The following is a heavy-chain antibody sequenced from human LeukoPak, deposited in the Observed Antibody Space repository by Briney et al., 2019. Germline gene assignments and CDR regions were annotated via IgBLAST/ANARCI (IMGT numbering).Heavy chain of an antibody. J-gene: IGHJ4*02. Sequence: ASVKVSCKASGYTFTSYYMHWMRQAPGQGPEWMGIINPRGGSTDYAQKFQGRITMTSDTSTSTVYMELNSLRSDDTAVYFCARVGSAAATADYWGQGTLVTVSS. CDR3: ARVGSAAATADY. CDR2: INPRGGST. V-gene: IGHV1-46*01. D-gene: IGHD6-25*01. CDR1: GYTFTSYY.